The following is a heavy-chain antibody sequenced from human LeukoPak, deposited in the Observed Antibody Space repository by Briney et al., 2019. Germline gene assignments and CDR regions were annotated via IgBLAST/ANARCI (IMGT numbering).Heavy chain of an antibody. CDR3: ARAQGALDY. D-gene: IGHD1-26*01. V-gene: IGHV3-23*01. J-gene: IGHJ4*02. Sequence: GGSLRLSYAASGFPITTYPVIWPRQAPGEGLECVSGIGGGGTEYYADSVKGRFIISSDNSQNLVHLQMNSLTVEDTAVYYCARAQGALDYWGQGTLVTVSS. CDR1: GFPITTYP. CDR2: IGGGGTE.